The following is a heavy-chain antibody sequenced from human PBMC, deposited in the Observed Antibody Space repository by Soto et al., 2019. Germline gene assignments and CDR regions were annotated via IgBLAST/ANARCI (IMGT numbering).Heavy chain of an antibody. J-gene: IGHJ4*02. CDR2: ISGSGGST. V-gene: IGHV3-23*01. D-gene: IGHD6-13*01. CDR1: GFTFSSYA. Sequence: EVQLLESGGGLVQPGGSLRLSCAASGFTFSSYAMSWVRQAPGKGLEWVSAISGSGGSTYYADSVKGRFTISRDNSKNTLYLQMNSLRAEDTAVYYCATNVGGIAAAERRVDDWGQGTLVTVSS. CDR3: ATNVGGIAAAERRVDD.